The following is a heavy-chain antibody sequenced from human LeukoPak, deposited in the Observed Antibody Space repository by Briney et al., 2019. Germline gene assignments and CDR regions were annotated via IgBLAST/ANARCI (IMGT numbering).Heavy chain of an antibody. CDR1: GFTFSSYE. D-gene: IGHD3-22*01. CDR2: ISSSGSTI. V-gene: IGHV3-48*03. CDR3: AKHIHFDYYDSSGYYSEYYFDY. J-gene: IGHJ4*02. Sequence: GGSLRLSCAASGFTFSSYEMNWVRQAPGKGLEWVSYISSSGSTIYYADSVKGRFTISRDNAKNSLYLQMNSLRAEDTALYYCAKHIHFDYYDSSGYYSEYYFDYWGQGTLVTVSS.